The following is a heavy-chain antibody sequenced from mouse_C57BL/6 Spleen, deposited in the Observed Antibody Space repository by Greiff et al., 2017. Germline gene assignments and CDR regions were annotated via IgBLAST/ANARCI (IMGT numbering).Heavy chain of an antibody. CDR1: GYTFTDYE. Sequence: SGAELVRPGASVTLSCKASGYTFTDYEMHWVKQTPVHGLEWIGAIDPETGGTAYNQKFKGKAILTADKSSSTAYMELRSLTSEDSAVYYCTPYYYGSTPFDYWGQGTTLTVSS. D-gene: IGHD1-1*01. CDR2: IDPETGGT. J-gene: IGHJ2*01. V-gene: IGHV1-15*01. CDR3: TPYYYGSTPFDY.